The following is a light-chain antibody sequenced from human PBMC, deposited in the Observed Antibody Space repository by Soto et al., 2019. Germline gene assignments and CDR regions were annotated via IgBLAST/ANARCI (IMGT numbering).Light chain of an antibody. Sequence: EIVMTQSPATLSVSPGERATLSCRASQSVSSNLAWYQQKPGQAPRLLIYGASTRATGIPARFSGSGSGTEFTITISSLQSEDAAVYYCQHYNNWPRTFGQGTKVEIK. CDR3: QHYNNWPRT. J-gene: IGKJ1*01. CDR1: QSVSSN. CDR2: GAS. V-gene: IGKV3-15*01.